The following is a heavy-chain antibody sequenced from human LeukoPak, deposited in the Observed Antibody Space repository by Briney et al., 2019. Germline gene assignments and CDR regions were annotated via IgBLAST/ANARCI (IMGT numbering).Heavy chain of an antibody. CDR1: GFIFSSYT. CDR3: AKDRGEDYYDSSGYPHWYFDL. CDR2: ISGSGGST. Sequence: GGSLRLSCTASGFIFSSYTMSWVRQAPGRGLEWVSTISGSGGSTYYADSVKGRFTISRDNSKNTLYLQMNSLRAEDTAVYCCAKDRGEDYYDSSGYPHWYFDLWGRGTLVTVSS. V-gene: IGHV3-23*01. D-gene: IGHD3-22*01. J-gene: IGHJ2*01.